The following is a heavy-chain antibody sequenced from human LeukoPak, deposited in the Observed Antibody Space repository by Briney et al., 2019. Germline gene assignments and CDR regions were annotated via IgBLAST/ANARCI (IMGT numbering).Heavy chain of an antibody. CDR2: ISWNSGSI. D-gene: IGHD3-22*01. J-gene: IGHJ3*02. V-gene: IGHV3-9*03. CDR1: GFTFDDYA. Sequence: GGSMRLSCAASGFTFDDYAMHWVRQAPGKGLEWVSGISWNSGSIGYADSVKGRFTITRDNAKNSLYLQMNSLRAENMSLYSCTKGAGYDSSGYHGNAFDIWGHGTLVTVSS. CDR3: TKGAGYDSSGYHGNAFDI.